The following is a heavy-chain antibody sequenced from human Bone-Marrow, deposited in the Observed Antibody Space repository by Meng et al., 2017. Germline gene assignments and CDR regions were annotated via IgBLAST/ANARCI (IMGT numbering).Heavy chain of an antibody. CDR3: ARGVGSGLSIGKFDY. CDR1: GFTFSSYA. Sequence: GESLKISCAASGFTFSSYAMSWVRQAPGKGLEWVSYISSSGSTIYYADSVKGRFTISRDNAKNSLYLQMNSLRDEDAAMYYCARGVGSGLSIGKFDYWGQGTLVTVSS. V-gene: IGHV3-48*02. CDR2: ISSSGSTI. J-gene: IGHJ4*02. D-gene: IGHD3-10*01.